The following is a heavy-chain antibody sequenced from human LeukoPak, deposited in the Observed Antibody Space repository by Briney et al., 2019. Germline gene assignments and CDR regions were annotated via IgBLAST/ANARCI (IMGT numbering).Heavy chain of an antibody. Sequence: SVKVSCKASGGTFSSYAISWVREAPGQGLEWMGGIIPIFGTANYAQKFQGRVTITTDESTSTAYMELSSLRSEDTAVYYCAGLSGSAPYFDYWGQGALVTVSS. V-gene: IGHV1-69*05. CDR3: AGLSGSAPYFDY. D-gene: IGHD5-12*01. CDR1: GGTFSSYA. CDR2: IIPIFGTA. J-gene: IGHJ4*02.